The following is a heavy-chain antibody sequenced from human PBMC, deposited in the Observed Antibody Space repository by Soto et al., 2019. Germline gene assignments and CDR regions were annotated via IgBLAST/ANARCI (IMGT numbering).Heavy chain of an antibody. V-gene: IGHV4-30-4*01. D-gene: IGHD6-13*01. CDR2: IYYSGST. CDR3: ARTHSSSLYYFDY. CDR1: GGSISSGDYY. Sequence: SETLSLTCTVSGGSISSGDYYWSWIRQPPGKGLEWIGYIYYSGSTYYNPSLKSRVTISVDTSKNQFSLKLSSVTAADTAVYYCARTHSSSLYYFDYWGQGTLVTVSS. J-gene: IGHJ4*02.